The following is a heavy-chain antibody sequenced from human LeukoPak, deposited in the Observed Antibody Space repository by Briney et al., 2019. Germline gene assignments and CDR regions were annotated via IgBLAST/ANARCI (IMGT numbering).Heavy chain of an antibody. J-gene: IGHJ6*03. V-gene: IGHV3-53*01. D-gene: IGHD3-9*01. CDR3: AKEGYDILTGSTKYYYYYYYMDV. CDR1: GFTVSSNY. CDR2: IYSGGTT. Sequence: GGSLRLSCAASGFTVSSNYMSWVRQAPGKGLEWVSVIYSGGTTYYADSVKGRFAISRDNSKNTLYLQMNSLRAEDTAVYYCAKEGYDILTGSTKYYYYYYYMDVWGKGTTVTVSS.